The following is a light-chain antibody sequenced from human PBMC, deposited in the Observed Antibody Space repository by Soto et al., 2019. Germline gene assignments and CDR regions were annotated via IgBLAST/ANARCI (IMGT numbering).Light chain of an antibody. CDR3: QQRDNWPPTWT. J-gene: IGKJ1*01. CDR1: QSVSSN. CDR2: GAS. V-gene: IGKV3D-15*01. Sequence: EIVMTQSPATLSVSPGERATLSCRASQSVSSNLAWYQQKPGQAPRLLIYGASSRATGIPDRFSGSGSGTDFTLTISSLEPEDFAVYYCQQRDNWPPTWTFGQGTKVDIK.